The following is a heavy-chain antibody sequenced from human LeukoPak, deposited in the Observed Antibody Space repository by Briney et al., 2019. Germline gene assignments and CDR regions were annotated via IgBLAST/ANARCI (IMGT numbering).Heavy chain of an antibody. CDR3: ARADWNYAQFDY. CDR2: ISYDGSNK. D-gene: IGHD1-7*01. Sequence: GSLRLSCAASGFTFSSYGMHWVRQAPGKGLEWVAVISYDGSNKYYADSVKGRFTISRDNSKNTLYLQMNSLRAEDTAVYYCARADWNYAQFDYWGQGTLVTVSS. CDR1: GFTFSSYG. J-gene: IGHJ4*02. V-gene: IGHV3-30*03.